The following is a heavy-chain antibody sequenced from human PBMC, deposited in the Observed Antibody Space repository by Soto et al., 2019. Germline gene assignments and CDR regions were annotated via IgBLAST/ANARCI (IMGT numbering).Heavy chain of an antibody. Sequence: QVQLVQSGAEVKKPGSSVKVSCKASGGIFSSYAISWVRQAPGQGLEWRGGIIPISDTTNYAQKFQGRVTITADESTSTAYMELSSLSSEDTAVYYCARLQGSSTSLEIYYYYYSGMDVWGQGTTVTVSS. CDR3: ARLQGSSTSLEIYYYYYSGMDV. V-gene: IGHV1-69*01. CDR2: IIPISDTT. J-gene: IGHJ6*02. D-gene: IGHD2-2*01. CDR1: GGIFSSYA.